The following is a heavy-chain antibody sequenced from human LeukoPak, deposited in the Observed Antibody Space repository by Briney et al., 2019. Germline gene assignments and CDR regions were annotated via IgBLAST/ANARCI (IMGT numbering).Heavy chain of an antibody. V-gene: IGHV3-30*18. D-gene: IGHD1-26*01. CDR1: GFTFSNYG. CDR3: AKHWEVDG. CDR2: ISYDGSNK. Sequence: PGGSLRLSCAASGFTFSNYGMHWVRQAPGKGLEWVALISYDGSNKYYADSVKGRFTISRDNSKNTLYLQMNSLRAEDTAVYYCAKHWEVDGWGQGTLVTAS. J-gene: IGHJ4*02.